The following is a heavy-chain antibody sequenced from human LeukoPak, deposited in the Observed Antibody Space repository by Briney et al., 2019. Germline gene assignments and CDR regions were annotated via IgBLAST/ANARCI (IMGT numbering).Heavy chain of an antibody. Sequence: ASVKVSCKASGGTFSSYAISWVRQAPGQGLEWMGGIIPIFGTANYAQKFQGRVTITTDESTSTAYMELSSLRSEDTAVYYCAKEVGYYDSSGYSRYYFDYWGQGTLVTVSS. CDR2: IIPIFGTA. CDR3: AKEVGYYDSSGYSRYYFDY. D-gene: IGHD3-22*01. CDR1: GGTFSSYA. J-gene: IGHJ4*02. V-gene: IGHV1-69*05.